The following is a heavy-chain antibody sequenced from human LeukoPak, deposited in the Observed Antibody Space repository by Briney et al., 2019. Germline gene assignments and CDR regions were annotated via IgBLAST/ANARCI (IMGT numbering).Heavy chain of an antibody. CDR1: GFTFGAFN. CDR3: ARGRGAGDY. J-gene: IGHJ4*02. V-gene: IGHV3-48*01. D-gene: IGHD3-10*01. CDR2: ITSGGSTI. Sequence: PGGSLRLSCAASGFTFGAFNMNWVRQAPGKGLEWVSFITSGGSTILYADSVKGRFTISRDNANNSLYLQMNSLRVEDTAVYYCARGRGAGDYWGQGTLVTVSS.